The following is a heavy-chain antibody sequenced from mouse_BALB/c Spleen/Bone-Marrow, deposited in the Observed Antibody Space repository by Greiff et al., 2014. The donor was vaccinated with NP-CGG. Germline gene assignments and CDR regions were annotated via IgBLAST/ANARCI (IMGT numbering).Heavy chain of an antibody. J-gene: IGHJ3*01. CDR1: GFSFSGYG. Sequence: DVHLVESGGGLVQPGGSLKLSCAASGFSFSGYGMSWVRQTPDKRLELVATINSNGGSTYYSDSVKGRFTISRDNAKNTLYLQMSSLKSEDTAMYYCARGYDYDSWFAYWGQGTLVTVSA. CDR2: INSNGGST. CDR3: ARGYDYDSWFAY. D-gene: IGHD2-4*01. V-gene: IGHV5-6-3*01.